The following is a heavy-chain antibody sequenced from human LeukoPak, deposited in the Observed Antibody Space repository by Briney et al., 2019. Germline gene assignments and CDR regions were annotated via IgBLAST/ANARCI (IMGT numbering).Heavy chain of an antibody. J-gene: IGHJ6*03. D-gene: IGHD6-6*01. Sequence: GGSLRLSCAASGFTFSSYSMNWVRQAPGEGLEWVSYISSSSVTMYYADSVKGRFTISRDNAKNSLYLQMNSLRAEDTAVYYCARDLYSSSSVYYYYMDVWGKGTTVTVSS. CDR1: GFTFSSYS. CDR2: ISSSSVTM. CDR3: ARDLYSSSSVYYYYMDV. V-gene: IGHV3-48*01.